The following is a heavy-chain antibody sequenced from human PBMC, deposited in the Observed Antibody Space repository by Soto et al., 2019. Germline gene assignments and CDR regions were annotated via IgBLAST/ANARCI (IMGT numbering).Heavy chain of an antibody. Sequence: QLQLVQSGAEEKRPGDSVKVSCKASDYIFSNYHINWVRQAPGQGPEWMGSISGNNGNTQYAQMFQGRVTMTTEKSMSTVYMELRSMGSDDTAVYYCAKPGDMYEFWSGYYRTANYCDFWGQGSLATVSS. V-gene: IGHV1-18*01. CDR2: ISGNNGNT. CDR1: DYIFSNYH. CDR3: AKPGDMYEFWSGYYRTANYCDF. J-gene: IGHJ4*02. D-gene: IGHD3-3*01.